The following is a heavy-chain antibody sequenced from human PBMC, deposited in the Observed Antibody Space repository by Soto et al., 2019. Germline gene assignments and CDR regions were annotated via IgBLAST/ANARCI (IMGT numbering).Heavy chain of an antibody. CDR2: SRDKPQGYST. V-gene: IGHV3-72*01. Sequence: GGSLRLSCAGSGFTLSDHCIDWVRQAPGKGLEWVGRSRDKPQGYSTAYAASVKGRFTTSRDESKNSAYLQMNSLKTEDTAVYYCVRATYFSDSSGYTRCLDYWGQGTLVTVSS. CDR3: VRATYFSDSSGYTRCLDY. CDR1: GFTLSDHC. J-gene: IGHJ4*02. D-gene: IGHD3-22*01.